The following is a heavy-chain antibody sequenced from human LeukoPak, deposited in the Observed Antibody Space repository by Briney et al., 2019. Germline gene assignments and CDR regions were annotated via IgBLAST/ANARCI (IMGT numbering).Heavy chain of an antibody. J-gene: IGHJ6*03. D-gene: IGHD3-22*01. Sequence: PGGSLRLSCAASGFTFSSYAMSRVRQAPGKGLEWVSAISGSGGSTYYADSVKGRFTISRDNSKNTLYLQMNSLRAEDTAVYYCAKGSRDSSGYYYSYYYYYMDVWGKGTTVTVSS. CDR3: AKGSRDSSGYYYSYYYYYMDV. CDR2: ISGSGGST. V-gene: IGHV3-23*01. CDR1: GFTFSSYA.